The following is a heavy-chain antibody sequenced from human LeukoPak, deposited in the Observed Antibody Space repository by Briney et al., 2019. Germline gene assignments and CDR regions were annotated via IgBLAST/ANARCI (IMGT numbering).Heavy chain of an antibody. CDR1: GFTFSSYS. D-gene: IGHD5-18*01. J-gene: IGHJ6*02. CDR3: ARGSGTAMVSPYYYYGMDV. CDR2: ISSSSSYI. Sequence: GGSLRLSCAASGFTFSSYSMNWVRQAPGKGLEWVSSISSSSSYIYYADSVKGRFTISRDNAKNSLYLQMNSLRAEDTALYYCARGSGTAMVSPYYYYGMDVWGQGTTVTVSS. V-gene: IGHV3-21*04.